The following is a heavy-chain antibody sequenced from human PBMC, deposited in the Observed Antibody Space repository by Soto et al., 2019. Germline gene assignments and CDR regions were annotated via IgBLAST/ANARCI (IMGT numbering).Heavy chain of an antibody. D-gene: IGHD6-19*01. CDR3: ARRYSSDFDI. J-gene: IGHJ3*02. V-gene: IGHV4-59*08. CDR2: INNSGST. CDR1: GASISSSY. Sequence: SETLSLTCTVSGASISSSYWSWIRQPPGKGLEWIGYINNSGSTSKNPSLKSRVTISADTSKNQFSLKLSSVTAADTAVYYCARRYSSDFDILVQGTLVT.